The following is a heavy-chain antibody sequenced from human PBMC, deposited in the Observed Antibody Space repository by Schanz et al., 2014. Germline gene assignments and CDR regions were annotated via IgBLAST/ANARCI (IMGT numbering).Heavy chain of an antibody. D-gene: IGHD3-3*01. CDR1: GYIFINSG. J-gene: IGHJ4*02. CDR2: ISVYNHNK. CDR3: ARDRRFFDRDDLYYFDS. Sequence: QVQLVQSGPEVKKPGATVKVSCKASGYIFINSGISWVRQAPGQGLEWMGWISVYNHNKEYDQKFQGRVTMTTDTSTSTAYMALTGLRSDDTAVYYCARDRRFFDRDDLYYFDSWGQGTLVNVSS. V-gene: IGHV1-18*01.